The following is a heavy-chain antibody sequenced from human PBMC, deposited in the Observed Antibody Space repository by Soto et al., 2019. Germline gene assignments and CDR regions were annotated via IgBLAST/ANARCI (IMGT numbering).Heavy chain of an antibody. CDR2: IYPGDSDT. J-gene: IGHJ2*01. CDR1: GYSFTSYW. Sequence: HGESLKISCKGSGYSFTSYWIGWVRQMPGKGLEWMGIIYPGDSDTRYSPSFQGQVTISADKSISTAYLQWSSLKASDTAMYYCARPSSRRGLQYSWYFDLWGRGTLVTSPQ. CDR3: ARPSSRRGLQYSWYFDL. V-gene: IGHV5-51*01. D-gene: IGHD3-9*01.